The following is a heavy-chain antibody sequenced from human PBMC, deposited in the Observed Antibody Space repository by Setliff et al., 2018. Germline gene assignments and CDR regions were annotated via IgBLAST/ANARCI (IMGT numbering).Heavy chain of an antibody. V-gene: IGHV4-34*01. Sequence: SETLSLTCTVYGGSFTNYYWGWIRQSPGKGLEWIGEINHSGSTNYNPSLKSRLTISVDNAMNSLFLQMDSLRVDDTAVYYCGRAGKPYAIDVWGQGTILPVS. CDR3: GRAGKPYAIDV. CDR1: GGSFTNYY. J-gene: IGHJ3*01. CDR2: INHSGST.